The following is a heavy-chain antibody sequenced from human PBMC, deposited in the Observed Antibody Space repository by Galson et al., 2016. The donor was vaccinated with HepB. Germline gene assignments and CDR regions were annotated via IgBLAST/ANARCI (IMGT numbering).Heavy chain of an antibody. CDR2: ISSSSSYI. D-gene: IGHD5-18*01. J-gene: IGHJ4*02. Sequence: SLRLSCAASGFTFSSYSMNWVRQAPGKGLEWVSSISSSSSYIYYADSVKGRFTISRDNAKNSLYLQMNSLRAEDTAVYYCASIQQVGSRAEYYCDYWCQGALVTVS. CDR3: ASIQQVGSRAEYYCDY. V-gene: IGHV3-21*01. CDR1: GFTFSSYS.